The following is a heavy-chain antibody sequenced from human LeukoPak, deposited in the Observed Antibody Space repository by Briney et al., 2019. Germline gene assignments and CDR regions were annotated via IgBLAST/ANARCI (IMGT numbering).Heavy chain of an antibody. J-gene: IGHJ4*02. CDR1: GFTFDDYG. V-gene: IGHV3-20*04. Sequence: PGGSLRLSCAASGFTFDDYGMSWVRQAPGKGLEWVSGINWNGGSTGYADSVKGRFTISRDYAKNSLYLQMNSLRAEDTALYYCARESIIYYDSSGYSDYWGQGTLVTVSS. D-gene: IGHD3-22*01. CDR2: INWNGGST. CDR3: ARESIIYYDSSGYSDY.